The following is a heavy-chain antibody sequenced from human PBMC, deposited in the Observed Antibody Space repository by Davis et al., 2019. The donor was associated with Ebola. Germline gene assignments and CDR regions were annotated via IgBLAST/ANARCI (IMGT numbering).Heavy chain of an antibody. Sequence: MPSETLSLTCAVYGGSFSGYYWSWIRQPPGKGLEWIGSIYYSGSTYYNPSLKSLVTISVDTVKNQFSLKLSSVTAADTAVYYCARLGTGIAAAGLHYYYGMDVWGQGTTVTVSS. CDR3: ARLGTGIAAAGLHYYYGMDV. D-gene: IGHD6-13*01. CDR2: IYYSGST. V-gene: IGHV4-34*01. CDR1: GGSFSGYY. J-gene: IGHJ6*02.